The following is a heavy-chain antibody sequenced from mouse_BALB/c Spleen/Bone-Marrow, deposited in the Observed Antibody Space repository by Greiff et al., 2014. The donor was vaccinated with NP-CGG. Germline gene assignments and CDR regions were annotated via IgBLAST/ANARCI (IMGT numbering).Heavy chain of an antibody. CDR3: ARHGFYYAMDY. V-gene: IGHV5-2*01. CDR1: EYEFPSHD. CDR2: INSDGGIT. Sequence: EVKLEQSGGGLVQPGESLKLSCESNEYEFPSHDMSWVRKTPEKRLELVAAINSDGGITNYPDTMERRFTISRDNTKKTLYLQMSSLMSEDTALYYCARHGFYYAMDYWGQGTSVTVSA. J-gene: IGHJ4*01.